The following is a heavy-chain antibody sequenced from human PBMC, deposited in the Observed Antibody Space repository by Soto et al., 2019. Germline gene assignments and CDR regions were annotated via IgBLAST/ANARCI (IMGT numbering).Heavy chain of an antibody. D-gene: IGHD2-8*02. Sequence: QVQLQQWGAGLLKPSETLSLTCAVYGGSFSGYYWTWIRQPPGTGLEWIGEINHSGSTNYNPSLTSRVTISVDTSTNPFSLKLTSVTAADTAVYYCARDKITGLFDYWGQGTLVNVSS. J-gene: IGHJ4*02. CDR2: INHSGST. CDR1: GGSFSGYY. V-gene: IGHV4-34*01. CDR3: ARDKITGLFDY.